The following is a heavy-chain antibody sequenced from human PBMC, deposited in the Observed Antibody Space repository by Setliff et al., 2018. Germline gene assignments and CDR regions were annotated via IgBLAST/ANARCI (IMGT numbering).Heavy chain of an antibody. V-gene: IGHV1-18*01. CDR3: SRLVRYCTRIGCHRASGDDL. CDR2: ISAYNGMK. J-gene: IGHJ5*02. CDR1: GYTFTESI. Sequence: ASVKVSCKASGYTFTESIITWVRQAPGQGLEWVGWISAYNGMKYSAQKFQDRVTLTTDTSTDTAYLELRGLRSDDTAIYYCSRLVRYCTRIGCHRASGDDLWGQGTLVTVSS. D-gene: IGHD2-2*02.